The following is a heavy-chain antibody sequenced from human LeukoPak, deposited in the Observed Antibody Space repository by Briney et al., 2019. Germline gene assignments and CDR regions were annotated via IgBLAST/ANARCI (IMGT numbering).Heavy chain of an antibody. V-gene: IGHV3-7*01. CDR3: ARDPDSSAFDY. D-gene: IGHD2-15*01. CDR2: IKYDDTVK. Sequence: PGGSLRLSCTAAGFNFGTYWMSWVRQSPEKGLEFVANIKYDDTVKNYVDSVKDRFTISRDNPSNSVYLQMDSLRPEDTALYYCARDPDSSAFDYWGQGAQVTVSS. CDR1: GFNFGTYW. J-gene: IGHJ4*02.